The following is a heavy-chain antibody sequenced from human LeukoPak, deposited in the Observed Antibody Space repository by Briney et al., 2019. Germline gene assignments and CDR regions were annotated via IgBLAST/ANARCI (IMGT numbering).Heavy chain of an antibody. Sequence: ASVKVSCKASGYTFTSYAMHWVGQAAGQRLAWMGWINAGNGNTNYSQKCQGRVTITRDTSASPAYMERSSLRSEDTAVYYCARRFRYSSGWGAFDIWGQGTMVTVSS. CDR2: INAGNGNT. CDR3: ARRFRYSSGWGAFDI. D-gene: IGHD6-19*01. J-gene: IGHJ3*02. V-gene: IGHV1-3*01. CDR1: GYTFTSYA.